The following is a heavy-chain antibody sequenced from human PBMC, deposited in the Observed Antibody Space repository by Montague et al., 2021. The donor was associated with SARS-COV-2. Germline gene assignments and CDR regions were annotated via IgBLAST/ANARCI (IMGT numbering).Heavy chain of an antibody. Sequence: SETLSLTCTVSGGSVSSDNWWTWVRQPPGKGLEWIGEIYHSATTNYNPSLQSRVTISVDKSRNHLSLNLRSVTAADTAMYYCALPLGSARFDPWGQGILVTVSS. V-gene: IGHV4-4*02. J-gene: IGHJ5*02. CDR3: ALPLGSARFDP. CDR1: GGSVSSDNW. D-gene: IGHD1-26*01. CDR2: IYHSATT.